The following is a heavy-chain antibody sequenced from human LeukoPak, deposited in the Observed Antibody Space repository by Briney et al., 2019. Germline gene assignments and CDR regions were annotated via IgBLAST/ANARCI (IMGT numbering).Heavy chain of an antibody. CDR3: ATDFYDST. Sequence: GGSLRLSCATSGFSFYNAWMNWVHQAPGKGLEWVGRIRSNSDGGTIDYAAPVKGRFTLSRDDSKDTLYLQMNSLQTEDTAVYYCATDFYDSTWGQGTLVTVSS. V-gene: IGHV3-15*07. CDR2: IRSNSDGGTI. D-gene: IGHD3-22*01. J-gene: IGHJ5*02. CDR1: GFSFYNAW.